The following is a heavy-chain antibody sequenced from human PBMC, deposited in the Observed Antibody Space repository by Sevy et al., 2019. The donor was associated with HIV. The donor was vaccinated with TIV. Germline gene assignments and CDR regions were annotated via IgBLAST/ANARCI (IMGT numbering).Heavy chain of an antibody. CDR3: VRIRFQTGAFDS. J-gene: IGHJ4*02. CDR2: IDPISAGK. V-gene: IGHV1-2*02. Sequence: ASVKVSCKASGYTFTGHYLHWVRQAPGRGLEWMGWIDPISAGKNYAQKFKGRVTMDRDKSISTAYMELSRLGFDDTAMYYCVRIRFQTGAFDSWGQGTLVTVSS. D-gene: IGHD7-27*01. CDR1: GYTFTGHY.